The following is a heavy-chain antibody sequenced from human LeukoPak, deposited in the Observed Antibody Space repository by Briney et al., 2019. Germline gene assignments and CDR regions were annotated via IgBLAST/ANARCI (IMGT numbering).Heavy chain of an antibody. CDR2: ISAYNGNT. Sequence: ASVKVSCKASGYTFTSYGISWVPQAPGQGLECMGWISAYNGNTNYAQKLQGSVTMTTDTSTSTAYMELRSLRSDDTAVYYCARDMGGPGPRDAFDIWGQGTMVTVSS. CDR3: ARDMGGPGPRDAFDI. D-gene: IGHD3-16*01. V-gene: IGHV1-18*01. CDR1: GYTFTSYG. J-gene: IGHJ3*02.